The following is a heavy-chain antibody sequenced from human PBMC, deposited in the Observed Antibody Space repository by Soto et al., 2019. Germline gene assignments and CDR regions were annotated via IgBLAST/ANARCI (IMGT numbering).Heavy chain of an antibody. CDR2: IYHSGST. D-gene: IGHD4-17*01. Sequence: QVQLQESGPGLVKPSGTLSLTCAVSSGSISSSNWWSWVRQPPGKGLEWIGEIYHSGSTNYNPSLKSGVTISVDKSKNQFSLKLSSVTAADSAVYYCASTLTTGSRYYYYYYMDVWGKGTTVTVSS. J-gene: IGHJ6*03. CDR1: SGSISSSNW. V-gene: IGHV4-4*02. CDR3: ASTLTTGSRYYYYYYMDV.